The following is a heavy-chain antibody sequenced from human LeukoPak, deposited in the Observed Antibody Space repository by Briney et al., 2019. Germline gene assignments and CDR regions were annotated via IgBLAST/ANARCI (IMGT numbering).Heavy chain of an antibody. CDR1: GYTFTGYY. D-gene: IGHD4-17*01. V-gene: IGHV1-2*02. CDR3: ARVLPPATVTTNNWFEP. CDR2: INPNSGGT. J-gene: IGHJ5*02. Sequence: GASVRLSCKASGYTFTGYYINWVRQAPGQGLEWMGWINPNSGGTNYAQKFQGRVTMTRDTSISTAYMELSRLRSDDTAVCYCARVLPPATVTTNNWFEPWGQGKRVTVSS.